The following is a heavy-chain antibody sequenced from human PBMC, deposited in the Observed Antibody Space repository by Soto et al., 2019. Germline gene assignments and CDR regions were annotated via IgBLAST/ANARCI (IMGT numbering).Heavy chain of an antibody. Sequence: SETLSLTCAVYGGSFSVYYWAWIRQSPGKGLEWIGEINQSGNSNYNPSLKSRIVISLDTSENHFSLKLSSVTAADTAVYYCARGGFCGSSSCYYFDSWGQGTLVTV. CDR2: INQSGNS. CDR3: ARGGFCGSSSCYYFDS. J-gene: IGHJ4*02. V-gene: IGHV4-34*01. D-gene: IGHD2-2*01. CDR1: GGSFSVYY.